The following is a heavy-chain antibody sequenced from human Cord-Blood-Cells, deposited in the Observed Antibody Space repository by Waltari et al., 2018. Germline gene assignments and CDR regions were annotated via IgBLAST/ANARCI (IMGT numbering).Heavy chain of an antibody. J-gene: IGHJ4*02. Sequence: EVQLVESGGGLVKPGGSLRLSCAASGFTFSSYSMNWVRQAPGKGLGWVSSISSSSSYIYYADSVKGRFTISRDNAKNSLYLQMNSLRAEDTAVYYCARNDDFWSGYDYWGQGTLVTVSS. V-gene: IGHV3-21*01. CDR3: ARNDDFWSGYDY. CDR2: ISSSSSYI. D-gene: IGHD3-3*01. CDR1: GFTFSSYS.